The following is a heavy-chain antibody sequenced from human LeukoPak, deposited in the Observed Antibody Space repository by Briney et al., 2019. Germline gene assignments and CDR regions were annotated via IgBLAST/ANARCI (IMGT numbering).Heavy chain of an antibody. J-gene: IGHJ3*01. Sequence: GGSLRLSCAASGFTFSSYGMHWVRQAPGKGLEWVAVISYDGSNKYYADSVKGRFTISRDNSKNTLYLQMNSLRAEDTAVYYCAKDRLRIAYFWGQGTMVTVSS. V-gene: IGHV3-30*18. CDR3: AKDRLRIAYF. CDR2: ISYDGSNK. CDR1: GFTFSSYG. D-gene: IGHD6-13*01.